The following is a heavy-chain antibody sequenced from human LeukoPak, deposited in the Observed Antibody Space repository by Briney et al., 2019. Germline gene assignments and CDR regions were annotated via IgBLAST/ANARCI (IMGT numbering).Heavy chain of an antibody. CDR2: IYYSRRT. D-gene: IGHD2-15*01. J-gene: IGHJ4*02. CDR3: ARLHQCSGSSCHFDY. Sequence: PSETLSLTCTVSGVSISSSTYYWGWIRQPPGKGLVWLVRIYYSRRTYYDPARKSLLTISVNTSKNLFSLKLISVTAANTAVYSCARLHQCSGSSCHFDYWGQGTLVTVSS. V-gene: IGHV4-39*01. CDR1: GVSISSSTYY.